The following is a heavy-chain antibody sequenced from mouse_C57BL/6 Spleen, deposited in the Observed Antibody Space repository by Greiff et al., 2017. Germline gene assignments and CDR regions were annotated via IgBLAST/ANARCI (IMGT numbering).Heavy chain of an antibody. CDR2: ISDGGSYT. CDR3: ARDGGWDDDFDY. Sequence: DVHLVESGGGLVKPGGSLKLSCAASGFTFSSYAMSWVRQTPEKRLEWVATISDGGSYTYYPDNVKGRFTISRDNAKNNLYLQMSHLKSEDTAMYYCARDGGWDDDFDYWGQGTTLTVSS. V-gene: IGHV5-4*01. D-gene: IGHD4-1*01. CDR1: GFTFSSYA. J-gene: IGHJ2*01.